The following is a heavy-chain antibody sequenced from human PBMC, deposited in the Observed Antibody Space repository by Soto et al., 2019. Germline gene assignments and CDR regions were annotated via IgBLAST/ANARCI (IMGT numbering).Heavy chain of an antibody. CDR3: ARDCSSTSCYRSGWNY. V-gene: IGHV3-11*01. CDR1: GFTFSDYY. D-gene: IGHD2-2*01. Sequence: GGSLRLSCAASGFTFSDYYMSWIRQAPGKGLEWVSYISSSGSTIYYADSVKGRFTISRDNAKNSLYLQMNSLRAEDTAVYYCARDCSSTSCYRSGWNYWGQGTLVTVSS. CDR2: ISSSGSTI. J-gene: IGHJ4*02.